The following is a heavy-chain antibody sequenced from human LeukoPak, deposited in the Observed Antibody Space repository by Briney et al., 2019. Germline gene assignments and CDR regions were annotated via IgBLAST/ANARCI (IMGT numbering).Heavy chain of an antibody. CDR2: ISPNNGHT. D-gene: IGHD2-8*02. Sequence: GASVKVSCKASGYTFTTYDINWVRQATGRGLEWMGWISPNNGHTGYAQKFQGRVTMTRDTSINTAYMELSSLTSEDTAVYYCARNPYGTGHFDPWGQGSLVTVSS. V-gene: IGHV1-8*01. CDR3: ARNPYGTGHFDP. CDR1: GYTFTTYD. J-gene: IGHJ5*02.